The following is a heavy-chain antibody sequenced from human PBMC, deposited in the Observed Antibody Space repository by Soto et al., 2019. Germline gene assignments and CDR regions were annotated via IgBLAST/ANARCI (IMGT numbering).Heavy chain of an antibody. J-gene: IGHJ4*02. CDR3: ARNILGGTTDY. CDR1: GYSFSTHA. Sequence: GASVKVFCKASGYSFSTHAMYWVRQAPGQGLEWVGWINSVNDHTIYSEKFQGRVTITSDTSATTAYMELSSLTSEDTAVYYCARNILGGTTDYWGQGTLVTVSS. CDR2: INSVNDHT. V-gene: IGHV1-3*01. D-gene: IGHD1-7*01.